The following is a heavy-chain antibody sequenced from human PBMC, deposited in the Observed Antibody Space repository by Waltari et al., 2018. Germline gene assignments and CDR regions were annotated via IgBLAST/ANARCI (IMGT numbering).Heavy chain of an antibody. CDR2: INPNSGST. V-gene: IGHV1-2*02. CDR1: GYAFSDYH. J-gene: IGHJ4*02. CDR3: ARGSSYSSSSGGFEY. D-gene: IGHD6-6*01. Sequence: QVQLVQSGAEVKKPGASVKVSCKASGYAFSDYHIHWVRQAPGQGLEWMGWINPNSGSTHCTQKFQGRVTLTRDTSINTASMELSRLSSDDMATYYCARGSSYSSSSGGFEYWGPGTLVTVSS.